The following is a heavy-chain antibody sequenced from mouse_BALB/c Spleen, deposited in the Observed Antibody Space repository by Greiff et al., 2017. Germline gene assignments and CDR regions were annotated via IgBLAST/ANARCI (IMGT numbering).Heavy chain of an antibody. V-gene: IGHV3-8*02. CDR2: ISYSGST. CDR3: ADIYYGSSYRYWYFDV. CDR1: GDSITSCY. J-gene: IGHJ1*01. D-gene: IGHD1-1*01. Sequence: EVKLQESGPSLVKPSQTLSLTCSVTGDSITSCYWNWIRKFPGNKLEYMRYISYSGSTYYNPSFKSRISITRDTSKNQYYLQLNSVTTEDTATYYCADIYYGSSYRYWYFDVWGAGTTVTVSS.